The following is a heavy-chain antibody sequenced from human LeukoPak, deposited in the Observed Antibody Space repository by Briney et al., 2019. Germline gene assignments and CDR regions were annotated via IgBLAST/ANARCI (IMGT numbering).Heavy chain of an antibody. J-gene: IGHJ4*02. CDR2: INHSGST. D-gene: IGHD3-3*01. CDR3: ARGYYDFWIDY. V-gene: IGHV4-34*01. CDR1: GGSFSGYY. Sequence: SETLSLTCAVYGGSFSGYYWSCIRQPPGKGLEGIGEINHSGSTNYNPSLKSRVTISVDTSKNQFSLKLSSVTAADTAVYYCARGYYDFWIDYWGQGTLVTVSS.